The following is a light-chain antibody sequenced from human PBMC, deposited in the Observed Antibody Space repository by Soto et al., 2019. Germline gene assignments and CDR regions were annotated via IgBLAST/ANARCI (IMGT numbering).Light chain of an antibody. CDR2: WAS. J-gene: IGKJ4*01. Sequence: DIVMTQSPDSLAVSLGERATMSCKSSQSVLYNSNNKNYLAWYQQTPGQPPRLLISWASTRASGVPDRFSGSGSGTDFTLTISSLQAEDVAVYYCQQYLSSPLSFGGGTKVDIK. CDR3: QQYLSSPLS. V-gene: IGKV4-1*01. CDR1: QSVLYNSNNKNY.